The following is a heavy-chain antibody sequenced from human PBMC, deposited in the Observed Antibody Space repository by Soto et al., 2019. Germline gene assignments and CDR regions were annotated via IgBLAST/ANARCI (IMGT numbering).Heavy chain of an antibody. CDR3: ARGSQGGVVIARQTLNWFDP. CDR2: INHSGST. V-gene: IGHV4-34*01. D-gene: IGHD2-21*01. CDR1: GGSFSGYY. J-gene: IGHJ5*02. Sequence: QVQLQQWGAGLLKPSENLSLTCAVYGGSFSGYYWSWIRQPPGKGLEWIGEINHSGSTNYNPSLKSRVTISVDTSKNQFSLKLSSVTAADTAVYYCARGSQGGVVIARQTLNWFDPWGQGTLVTVSS.